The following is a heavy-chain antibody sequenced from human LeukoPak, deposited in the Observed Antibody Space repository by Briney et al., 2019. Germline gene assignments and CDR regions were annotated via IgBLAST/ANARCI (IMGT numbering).Heavy chain of an antibody. CDR2: ISWDGDST. CDR3: ASQKSGDPLFDH. D-gene: IGHD2-21*02. Sequence: GGSLRLSCAASGLIFDDNAMNWVRQAPGEGLEWVSLISWDGDSTYYADSVKGRFTISRDNSKKSLYLQMNSLRAEDSALYYCASQKSGDPLFDHWGQGTLVTVSS. CDR1: GLIFDDNA. J-gene: IGHJ4*02. V-gene: IGHV3-43D*04.